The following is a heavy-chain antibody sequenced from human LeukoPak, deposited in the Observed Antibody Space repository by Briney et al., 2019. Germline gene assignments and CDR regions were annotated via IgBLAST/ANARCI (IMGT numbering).Heavy chain of an antibody. CDR2: IGSITDGIT. J-gene: IGHJ6*02. Sequence: GSLRLSCAASGFTFSRYSMNWVRQAPGKGLEWVSYIGSITDGITHYAESVKGRFTISRDNAKNSLYLQMNSLRAEDTAVYYCAIPPLSGTGSSRPLAGVDAWGQGTTVTVSS. CDR1: GFTFSRYS. D-gene: IGHD3-10*01. V-gene: IGHV3-48*04. CDR3: AIPPLSGTGSSRPLAGVDA.